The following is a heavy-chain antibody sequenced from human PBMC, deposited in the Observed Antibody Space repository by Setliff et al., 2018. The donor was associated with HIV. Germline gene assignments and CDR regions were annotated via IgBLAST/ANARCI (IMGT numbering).Heavy chain of an antibody. J-gene: IGHJ4*02. Sequence: PGGSLRLSCAASGLTDTYNYMSWVRQAPGKGLEWVSVIYAGGSTFYADSVKGRFTISRDNSKNTVYLQMNSLRAEDTAEYYCAKELAASGLGYFDSWGRGILVTVFS. CDR1: GLTDTYNY. CDR2: IYAGGST. CDR3: AKELAASGLGYFDS. V-gene: IGHV3-53*01. D-gene: IGHD3-22*01.